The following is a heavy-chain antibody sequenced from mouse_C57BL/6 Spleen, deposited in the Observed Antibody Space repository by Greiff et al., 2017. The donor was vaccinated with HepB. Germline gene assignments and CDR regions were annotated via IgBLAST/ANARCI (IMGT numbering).Heavy chain of an antibody. CDR2: INPSSGYT. J-gene: IGHJ3*01. V-gene: IGHV1-4*01. Sequence: QVQLKESGAELARPGASVKMSCKASGYTFTSYTMHWVKQRPGQGLEWIGYINPSSGYTKYNQKFKDKATLTADKSSSTAYMKLSSLTSEDSAVYYCERETYYYGSSPFAYWGQGTLVTVSA. CDR1: GYTFTSYT. D-gene: IGHD1-1*01. CDR3: ERETYYYGSSPFAY.